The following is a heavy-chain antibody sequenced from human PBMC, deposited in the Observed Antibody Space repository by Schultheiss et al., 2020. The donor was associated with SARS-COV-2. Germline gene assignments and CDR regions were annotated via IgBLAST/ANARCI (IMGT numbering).Heavy chain of an antibody. V-gene: IGHV3-30*01. CDR1: GFTVSSNY. J-gene: IGHJ3*02. CDR2: ISYDGSNK. D-gene: IGHD2-21*02. Sequence: GGSLRLSCAASGFTVSSNYMSWVRQAPGKGLEWVAVISYDGSNKYYADSVKGRFTISRDNSKNTLYLQMNSLRAEDTAVYYCAREESRAGVVTGGVDAFDIWGQGTMVTVSS. CDR3: AREESRAGVVTGGVDAFDI.